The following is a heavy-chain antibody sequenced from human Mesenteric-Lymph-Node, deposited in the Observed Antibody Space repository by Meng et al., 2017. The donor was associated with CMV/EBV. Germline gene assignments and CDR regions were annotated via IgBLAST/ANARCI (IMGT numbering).Heavy chain of an antibody. Sequence: GDSVSSNSAAWNWIRQSPSRGLEWLGRTYYRSKWYNDYAVSVKSRITINPDTSKNQFSLQLNSVTSEDTAVYYCARDVDTAMVFDYWGQGTLVTVSS. CDR2: TYYRSKWYN. J-gene: IGHJ4*02. D-gene: IGHD5-18*01. CDR3: ARDVDTAMVFDY. CDR1: GDSVSSNSAA. V-gene: IGHV6-1*01.